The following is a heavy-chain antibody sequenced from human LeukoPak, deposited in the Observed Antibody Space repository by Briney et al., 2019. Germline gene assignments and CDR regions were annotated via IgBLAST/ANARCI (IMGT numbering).Heavy chain of an antibody. CDR2: ISSSGSTI. J-gene: IGHJ4*02. CDR3: ARRAYDILTGYYRYYFDY. V-gene: IGHV3-11*01. CDR1: GFTFSDYY. D-gene: IGHD3-9*01. Sequence: GGSLRLSCAASGFTFSDYYMSWIRQAPGKGLEWVSYISSSGSTIYYADSVKGRFTISRDNAKNSLYLQMNSLRAEDTAVYYCARRAYDILTGYYRYYFDYWGQGTLVTVSS.